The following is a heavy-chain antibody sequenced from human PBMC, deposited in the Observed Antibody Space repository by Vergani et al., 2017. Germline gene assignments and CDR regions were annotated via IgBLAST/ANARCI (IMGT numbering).Heavy chain of an antibody. CDR3: ARGDYGILTGYRY. V-gene: IGHV1-46*03. Sequence: QVQVVQSGAEVKKSGASVKVSCKTSGYTFSNYYMHWVRQAPGQGLEWMGRINPSGGHTNYAQKFQGRVTMTRDTSTSTVYMELCSLRSEDTAIYYCARGDYGILTGYRYWGQGTRVTVSA. CDR2: INPSGGHT. J-gene: IGHJ4*02. D-gene: IGHD3-9*01. CDR1: GYTFSNYY.